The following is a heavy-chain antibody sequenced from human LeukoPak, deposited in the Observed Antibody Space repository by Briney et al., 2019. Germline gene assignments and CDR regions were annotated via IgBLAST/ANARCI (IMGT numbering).Heavy chain of an antibody. CDR2: IYYSGST. Sequence: KPSETQSLTCTASGGSISSYYWSWIRQPPGKGLEWIGYIYYSGSTNYNPSLKSRVTISVDTSKNQFSLKLSSVTAADTAVYYCARVTGRTSAPSYNWFDPWGQGTLVTVSS. CDR1: GGSISSYY. V-gene: IGHV4-59*01. D-gene: IGHD1-20*01. J-gene: IGHJ5*02. CDR3: ARVTGRTSAPSYNWFDP.